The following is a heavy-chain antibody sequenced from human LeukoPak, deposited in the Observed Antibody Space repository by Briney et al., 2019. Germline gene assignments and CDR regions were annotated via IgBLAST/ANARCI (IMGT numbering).Heavy chain of an antibody. V-gene: IGHV4-59*01. CDR3: AREAAVGTGGFDY. Sequence: TPSETLSLTCTVSGGSISAYYWSWIRQPPGKGLEWIGYIYNSGSANYDPSLQSRVTILIDTSKKQFSLKASSVTAADTAVYCCAREAAVGTGGFDYWGQGTLVTVSS. CDR1: GGSISAYY. J-gene: IGHJ4*02. CDR2: IYNSGSA. D-gene: IGHD6-13*01.